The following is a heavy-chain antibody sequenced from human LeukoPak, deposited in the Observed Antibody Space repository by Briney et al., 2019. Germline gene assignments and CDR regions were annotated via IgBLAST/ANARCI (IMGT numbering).Heavy chain of an antibody. J-gene: IGHJ3*02. CDR2: INHSGST. Sequence: PSETLSLTCAVYGGSFSGYYWSWIRQPPGKGLEWIGEINHSGSTNYNPSLKSRVTISVDTSKNQFSLKLSSVTAADTAVYYCARRASSGWYPFAFDIWGQGTMVTVSS. V-gene: IGHV4-34*01. D-gene: IGHD6-19*01. CDR3: ARRASSGWYPFAFDI. CDR1: GGSFSGYY.